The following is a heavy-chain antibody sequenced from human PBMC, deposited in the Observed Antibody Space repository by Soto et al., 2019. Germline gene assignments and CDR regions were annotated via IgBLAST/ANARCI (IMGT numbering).Heavy chain of an antibody. CDR3: AREVGGYSYGSWYFQH. Sequence: PSETLSLTCAVSGGSISSGDYSWSWIRQPPGKGLEWIGYIYLIGSTYYSPSLKSRVAISIDRSKNQFSLILTSVTAADTAVYYCAREVGGYSYGSWYFQHWGQGTLVTVSS. CDR2: IYLIGST. V-gene: IGHV4-30-2*01. J-gene: IGHJ1*01. D-gene: IGHD5-18*01. CDR1: GGSISSGDYS.